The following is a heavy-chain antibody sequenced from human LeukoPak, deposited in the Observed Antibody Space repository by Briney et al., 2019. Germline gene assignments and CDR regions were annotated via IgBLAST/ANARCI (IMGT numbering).Heavy chain of an antibody. Sequence: GGSLRLSCAASGFSCSSFWMAWVRQAPGMGLEWVANIAEDESEKYYVDSVKGRFTISRDNAKNSLYLQMNSLRVEDTAVYYCARDRYSTRGLYFDYWGQGTLVTVSS. CDR3: ARDRYSTRGLYFDY. J-gene: IGHJ4*02. D-gene: IGHD1-14*01. CDR1: GFSCSSFW. CDR2: IAEDESEK. V-gene: IGHV3-7*01.